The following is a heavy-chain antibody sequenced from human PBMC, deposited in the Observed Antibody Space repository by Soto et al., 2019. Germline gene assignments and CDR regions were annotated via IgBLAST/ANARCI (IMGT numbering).Heavy chain of an antibody. J-gene: IGHJ5*02. CDR2: IIPIFGTA. Sequence: ASVKVSCKASGGTFSSYAISWVRQAPGQGLEWMGGIIPIFGTANYAQKFQGRVTITADESTSTAYMELSSLRSEDTAVYYCARDRTIVGATWGQGTLVTVSS. CDR3: ARDRTIVGAT. V-gene: IGHV1-69*13. CDR1: GGTFSSYA. D-gene: IGHD1-26*01.